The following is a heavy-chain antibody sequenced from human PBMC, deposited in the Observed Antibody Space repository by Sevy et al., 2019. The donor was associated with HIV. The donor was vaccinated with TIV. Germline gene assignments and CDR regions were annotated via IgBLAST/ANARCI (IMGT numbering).Heavy chain of an antibody. Sequence: GESLKISCAASGFSFSRHWMSWVRQAPGKGLEWVANIKQDGSEKYYVDSVKGRFTISRDNAKKSLFLQMNSLRAEDTAVYYCVRDRDDSSGFGLDVWGQGTTVTVSS. CDR2: IKQDGSEK. V-gene: IGHV3-7*01. J-gene: IGHJ6*02. CDR3: VRDRDDSSGFGLDV. CDR1: GFSFSRHW. D-gene: IGHD5-12*01.